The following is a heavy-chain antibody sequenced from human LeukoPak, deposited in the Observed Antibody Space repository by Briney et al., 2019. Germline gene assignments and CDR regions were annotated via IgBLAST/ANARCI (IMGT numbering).Heavy chain of an antibody. J-gene: IGHJ5*02. CDR1: GYTFTSYD. V-gene: IGHV1-8*01. CDR2: MNPNSGNT. CDR3: ARVGSTDPGFDP. D-gene: IGHD2-15*01. Sequence: ASVKVSCTASGYTFTSYDINWVRQATGQGLEWMGWMNPNSGNTGYAQKFQGRVTMTRNTSISTAYMELSSLRSEDTAVYYCARVGSTDPGFDPWGQGTLVTVSS.